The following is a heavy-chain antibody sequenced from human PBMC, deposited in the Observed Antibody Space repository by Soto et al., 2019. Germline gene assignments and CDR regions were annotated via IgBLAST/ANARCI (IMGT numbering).Heavy chain of an antibody. CDR2: ISGSAGST. J-gene: IGHJ3*01. D-gene: IGHD3-3*01. Sequence: EVQLLESGGGLVQPGGSLRLSCAASGFTFSSYALSWVRQAPGKGLEWVSAISGSAGSTYYADSVKGRFTISRDNSKNMLYLKINSRRPENTALYYWANRPRKRVFGGWGGGGAYDVWGQGTMVTVSS. CDR1: GFTFSSYA. V-gene: IGHV3-23*01. CDR3: ANRPRKRVFGGWGGGGAYDV.